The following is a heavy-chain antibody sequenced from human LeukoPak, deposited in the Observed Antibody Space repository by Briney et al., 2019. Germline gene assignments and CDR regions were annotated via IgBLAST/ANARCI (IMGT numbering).Heavy chain of an antibody. Sequence: GASVKVSCKASGYTFTSYYMHWVRQAPGQGLEWMGIINPSGGSTSYAQKLQGRVTMTTDTSTSTAYMELRSLRSDDTAVYYCVYSPDILSGPGFDPWGQGTLVTVSS. CDR1: GYTFTSYY. D-gene: IGHD3-9*01. V-gene: IGHV1-46*01. CDR2: INPSGGST. CDR3: VYSPDILSGPGFDP. J-gene: IGHJ5*02.